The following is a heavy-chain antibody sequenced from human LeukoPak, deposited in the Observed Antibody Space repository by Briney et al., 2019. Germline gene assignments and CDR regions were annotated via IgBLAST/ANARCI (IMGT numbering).Heavy chain of an antibody. V-gene: IGHV3-21*01. CDR2: ITSSSRYI. J-gene: IGHJ6*03. Sequence: GGSLRLSCAASGFTFSTYSMNWVRQAPGKGLEWVSSITSSSRYIYYADSVKGRFTISRDNAKNSLYLQMNSLRAEDTAVYYCARDLEGWRGYYYYYMDVWGKGTTVTVSS. CDR1: GFTFSTYS. CDR3: ARDLEGWRGYYYYYMDV. D-gene: IGHD1-1*01.